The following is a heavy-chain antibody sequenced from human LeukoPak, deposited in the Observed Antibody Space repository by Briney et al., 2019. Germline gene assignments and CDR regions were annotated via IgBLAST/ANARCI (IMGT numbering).Heavy chain of an antibody. J-gene: IGHJ6*02. Sequence: GGSLRLSCAASGFTFSSYSMNWVRQAPGKGLEWVSSISSSSGYIYYADSVKGRFTISRDNAKNSLYLQMNSLRAEDTAVYYCAREAGGYYGSGSYPIYGMDVWGQGTTVTVSS. CDR1: GFTFSSYS. V-gene: IGHV3-21*01. D-gene: IGHD3-10*01. CDR3: AREAGGYYGSGSYPIYGMDV. CDR2: ISSSSGYI.